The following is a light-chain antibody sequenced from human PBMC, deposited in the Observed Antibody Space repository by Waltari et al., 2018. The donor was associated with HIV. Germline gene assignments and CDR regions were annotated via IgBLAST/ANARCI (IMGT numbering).Light chain of an antibody. CDR2: SNT. J-gene: IGLJ2*01. CDR1: NSNIGRYA. V-gene: IGLV1-44*01. Sequence: QSVLTQPPSASGAPGQRVSLSCSGGNSNIGRYAVRWYQQLPGTAPKLLIYSNTQRPSGVPDRFSGSKSGTSASLAIGGLQSEDEADYYCAAWDDSLSGSVVFGGGTKLTVL. CDR3: AAWDDSLSGSVV.